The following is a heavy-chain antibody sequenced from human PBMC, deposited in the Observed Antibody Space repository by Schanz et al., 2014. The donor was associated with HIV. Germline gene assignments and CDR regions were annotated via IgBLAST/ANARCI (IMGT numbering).Heavy chain of an antibody. CDR3: AKDRNHYDSRYRGKGNYYYYYGMDV. CDR2: IWNDGSNK. D-gene: IGHD3-22*01. Sequence: QVQLVESGGGVVQPGRSLRLSCAASGFSFSSYGMHWVRQAPGKGLEWGAIIWNDGSNKYYSEYLKGRFTISRDNSKNTLYLQMKSLRPEDTAVYYCAKDRNHYDSRYRGKGNYYYYYGMDVWGQGTTVTVSS. V-gene: IGHV3-33*06. CDR1: GFSFSSYG. J-gene: IGHJ6*02.